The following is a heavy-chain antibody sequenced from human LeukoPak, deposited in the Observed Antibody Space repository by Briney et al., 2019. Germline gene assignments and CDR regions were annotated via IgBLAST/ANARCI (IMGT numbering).Heavy chain of an antibody. Sequence: GGSLRLSCAASGFIFSSHHMHWVRQPPGKGLEWVSSISSSSSYIYYADSVKGRFTISRDNAKNSLYLQMNSLRAEDTAVYYCAREGYCSSTSCYWFTYWGQGTLVTVSS. V-gene: IGHV3-21*01. CDR3: AREGYCSSTSCYWFTY. J-gene: IGHJ4*02. D-gene: IGHD2-2*01. CDR1: GFIFSSHH. CDR2: ISSSSSYI.